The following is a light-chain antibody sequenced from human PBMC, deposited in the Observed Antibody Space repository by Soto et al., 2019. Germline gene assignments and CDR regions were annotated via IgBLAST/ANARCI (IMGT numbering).Light chain of an antibody. CDR2: EGS. CDR1: SSDVGGYNH. J-gene: IGLJ2*01. Sequence: QSALTQPASVSGSPGQSITISCTGTSSDVGGYNHVSWYQQHPGKAPKLMIYEGSKRPSGVSNRFSGSKSGNTASLTISGLRAEDEADYYCNSYAGSNTYVFGTGTKLTVL. CDR3: NSYAGSNTYV. V-gene: IGLV2-23*01.